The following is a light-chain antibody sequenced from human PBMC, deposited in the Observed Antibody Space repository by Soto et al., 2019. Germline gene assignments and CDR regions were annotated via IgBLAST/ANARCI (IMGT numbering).Light chain of an antibody. Sequence: DIRLTQSPSLLSASVGDRVTITCRASHDISTYLAWYQQKPGKAPKLMIYEASTLQSGVPSRFSGSGSGTEFTLTISGLLREDFATYHCQQLNTLPFTFGQGTRLEIK. CDR2: EAS. V-gene: IGKV1-9*01. CDR1: HDISTY. J-gene: IGKJ5*01. CDR3: QQLNTLPFT.